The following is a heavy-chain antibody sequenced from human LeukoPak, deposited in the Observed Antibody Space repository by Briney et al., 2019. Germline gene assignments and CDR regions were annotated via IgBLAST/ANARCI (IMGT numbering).Heavy chain of an antibody. D-gene: IGHD1-26*01. CDR2: INHSGST. V-gene: IGHV4-34*01. Sequence: SETLSLTCAVYGGSFSNYYWSWIRQPPGKGLEWIGEINHSGSTNYNSSLKSRVTISVDTSKNQFSLKLRSVTAADTAVYYCARPSGSYSPFDYWGQGTLVTVSS. CDR3: ARPSGSYSPFDY. J-gene: IGHJ4*02. CDR1: GGSFSNYY.